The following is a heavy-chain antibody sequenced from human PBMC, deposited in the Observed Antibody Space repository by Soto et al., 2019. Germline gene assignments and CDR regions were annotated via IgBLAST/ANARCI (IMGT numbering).Heavy chain of an antibody. J-gene: IGHJ4*02. D-gene: IGHD4-17*01. CDR1: GFTFSSYA. Sequence: QVQLVESGGGVVQPGRSLRLSCAASGFTFSSYAMHWVRQAPGKGLEWVAVISYDGSNKYYADSVKGRFTISRDNSKNTPYLQMNSLRAEDTAVYYCASEPLNPYGGNGLPDYGGQGTLVTVSS. CDR2: ISYDGSNK. CDR3: ASEPLNPYGGNGLPDY. V-gene: IGHV3-30-3*01.